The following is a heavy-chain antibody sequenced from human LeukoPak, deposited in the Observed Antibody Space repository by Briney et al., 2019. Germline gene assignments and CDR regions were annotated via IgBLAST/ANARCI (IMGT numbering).Heavy chain of an antibody. CDR3: ARAIAGAYFDY. V-gene: IGHV4-4*07. D-gene: IGHD6-13*01. CDR2: FHASGSI. J-gene: IGHJ4*02. CDR1: GGSISNYY. Sequence: SETLSLTCSASGGSISNYYWSWIRQPAGKGLEWIGSFHASGSINYRPSLKSRVTMSVDTSKNQFSLKLSSMTAADTAVYYCARAIAGAYFDYWGQGTLVTVSS.